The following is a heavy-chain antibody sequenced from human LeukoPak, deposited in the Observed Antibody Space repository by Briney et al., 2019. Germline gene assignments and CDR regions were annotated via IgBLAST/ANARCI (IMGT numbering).Heavy chain of an antibody. CDR1: GYTFTSYG. D-gene: IGHD4-11*01. V-gene: IGHV1-18*01. CDR2: ISAYNGNT. J-gene: IGHJ4*02. CDR3: ARAYLNDYSNYFDY. Sequence: GASVKVSCKASGYTFTSYGISWVRQPPGQGLEGMGWISAYNGNTNYAQKLQGRVTMTTDTSTSTAYMELRSLRSDDTAVYYCARAYLNDYSNYFDYWGQGTLVTVSS.